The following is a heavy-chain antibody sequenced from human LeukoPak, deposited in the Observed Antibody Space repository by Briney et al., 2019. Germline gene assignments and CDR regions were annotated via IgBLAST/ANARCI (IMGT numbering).Heavy chain of an antibody. CDR1: GGTISSYY. V-gene: IGHV4-4*07. CDR2: IYTSGST. D-gene: IGHD2-21*01. Sequence: SETLSLTCTVSGGTISSYYWSWIRQPAGKGLEWIGRIYTSGSTNYNPSLKSRLTMSVDTSKNQFSLKLTSVTAADTAVYYCAIGIGNSPSPPLNQYYFDYWGQGTLVTVSS. J-gene: IGHJ4*02. CDR3: AIGIGNSPSPPLNQYYFDY.